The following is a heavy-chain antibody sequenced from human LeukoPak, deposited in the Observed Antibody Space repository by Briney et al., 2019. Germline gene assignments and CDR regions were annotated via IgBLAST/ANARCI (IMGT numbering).Heavy chain of an antibody. V-gene: IGHV2-5*02. CDR2: IFWDDDK. CDR3: AHTIGYYYGSGTSQAPHY. CDR1: GFSLSTSGVG. J-gene: IGHJ4*02. Sequence: SGPTLVKPTQTLTLTCTFSGFSLSTSGVGVGWIRQPPGKALEWLAIIFWDDDKRYRPSLETRLTITKDISKNQVVLSMTNMDPVDTGTYYCAHTIGYYYGSGTSQAPHYWGQGTLVTVSS. D-gene: IGHD3-10*01.